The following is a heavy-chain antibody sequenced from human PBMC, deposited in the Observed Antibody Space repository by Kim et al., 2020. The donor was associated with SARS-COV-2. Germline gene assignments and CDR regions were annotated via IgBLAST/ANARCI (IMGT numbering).Heavy chain of an antibody. CDR3: ARVVVVAATHYYYYYGMDV. CDR2: IIPIFGTA. J-gene: IGHJ6*02. D-gene: IGHD2-15*01. CDR1: GGTFSSYA. V-gene: IGHV1-69*13. Sequence: SVKVSCKASGGTFSSYAISWVRQAPGQGLEWMGGIIPIFGTANYAQKFQGRVTITADESTSTAYMELSSLRSEDTAVYYCARVVVVAATHYYYYYGMDVWGQGTTVTVSS.